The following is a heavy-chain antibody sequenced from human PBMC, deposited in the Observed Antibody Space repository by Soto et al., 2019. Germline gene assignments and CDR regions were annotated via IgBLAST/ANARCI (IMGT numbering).Heavy chain of an antibody. J-gene: IGHJ6*03. CDR1: GFTVSSNY. D-gene: IGHD4-17*01. Sequence: GESLKISCAASGFTVSSNYMSWVRQAPGKGLEWVSVIYSGGSTYYADSVKGRFTISRDNSKNTLYLQMNSLRAEDTAVYYCAREGAYDYGDNYYYYYYMDVWGKGTTVTVSS. V-gene: IGHV3-66*01. CDR3: AREGAYDYGDNYYYYYYMDV. CDR2: IYSGGST.